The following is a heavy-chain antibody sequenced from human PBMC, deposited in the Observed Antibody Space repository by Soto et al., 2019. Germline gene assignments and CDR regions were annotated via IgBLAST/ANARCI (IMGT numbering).Heavy chain of an antibody. CDR3: ARDGAIAAAFYYYYYGMDV. CDR2: ISAYNGNT. V-gene: IGHV1-18*04. J-gene: IGHJ6*02. CDR1: GYTFTSYG. Sequence: QVPLVQSGAEVKKPGASVKVSCKASGYTFTSYGISWVRQAPGQGLEWMGWISAYNGNTNYAQKLQGRVTMTTDTSTSTAYMELRSLRSDDTAVYYCARDGAIAAAFYYYYYGMDVWGQGTTVTVSS. D-gene: IGHD6-13*01.